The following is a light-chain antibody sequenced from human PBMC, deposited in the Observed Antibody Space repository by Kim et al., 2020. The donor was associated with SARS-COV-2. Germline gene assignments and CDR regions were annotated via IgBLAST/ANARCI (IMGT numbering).Light chain of an antibody. Sequence: RITCGGNNIVTKNVHWYQQKPGQAPVLVMYRDTNRPSGIPERFSGSNSGNTATLTISRAQAGDEADYYCQVWGSSTWVFGGGTKLTVL. CDR2: RDT. J-gene: IGLJ3*02. CDR1: NIVTKN. V-gene: IGLV3-9*01. CDR3: QVWGSSTWV.